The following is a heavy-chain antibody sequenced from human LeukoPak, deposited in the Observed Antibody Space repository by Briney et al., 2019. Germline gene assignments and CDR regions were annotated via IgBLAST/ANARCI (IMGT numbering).Heavy chain of an antibody. J-gene: IGHJ4*02. CDR3: ARGRISTIFGVVKYYFDY. D-gene: IGHD3-3*01. CDR1: GGSINSYY. V-gene: IGHV4-59*01. Sequence: SETLSLTCTVSGGSINSYYWSWIRQPPGKGLEWIGYISYSGSTSYNPSLKSRVTISVDTSKNQFSLKLSSVTAADTAVYYCARGRISTIFGVVKYYFDYWGQGTLVTVSS. CDR2: ISYSGST.